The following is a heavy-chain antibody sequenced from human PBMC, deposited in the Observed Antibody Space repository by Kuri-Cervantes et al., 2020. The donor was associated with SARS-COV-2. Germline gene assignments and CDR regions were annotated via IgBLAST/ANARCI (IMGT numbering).Heavy chain of an antibody. D-gene: IGHD3-3*01. Sequence: LSLTCAASGFTFSSYWMSWVRQAPGKGLEWVANIKQDGSEKYYVDSVKGRFTISRDNSKNTLYLQMNSLRAEDTAVYYCAKMEGGFLEWTWIDYWGQGTLVTVSS. CDR2: IKQDGSEK. CDR3: AKMEGGFLEWTWIDY. V-gene: IGHV3-7*01. CDR1: GFTFSSYW. J-gene: IGHJ4*02.